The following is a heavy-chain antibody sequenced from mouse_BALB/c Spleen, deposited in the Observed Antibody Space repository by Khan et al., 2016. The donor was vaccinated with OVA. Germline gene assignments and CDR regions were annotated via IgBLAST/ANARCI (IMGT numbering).Heavy chain of an antibody. J-gene: IGHJ4*01. V-gene: IGHV9-3-1*01. CDR2: INTYTGEP. CDR1: GYTFTNYG. CDR3: ARVGYSGTMDY. D-gene: IGHD2-14*01. Sequence: QVQLQQSGPELKKPGETVKISCKASGYTFTNYGMNWVKQAPGKGLKWMGWINTYTGEPTYADDFKGRFAFSLETSASTAYLQINNLKNEDTATYCCARVGYSGTMDYWGQGTSVTVSS.